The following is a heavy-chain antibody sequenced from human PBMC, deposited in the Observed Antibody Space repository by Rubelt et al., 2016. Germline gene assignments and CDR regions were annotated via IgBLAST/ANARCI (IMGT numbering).Heavy chain of an antibody. CDR1: GFTLHKYN. D-gene: IGHD6-13*01. Sequence: VESGGGLVQPGGSLRLSCAVSGFTLHKYNMNWVRLAPGKGLEGISCTSNRDDKIYYSDYVKGRFTSPRDRARKSLFLQMNRLRVEDTALYYCAIRRVEDSRKRNAFDIWGHGTMVTVS. J-gene: IGHJ3*02. CDR3: AIRRVEDSRKRNAFDI. V-gene: IGHV3-48*01. CDR2: TSNRDDKI.